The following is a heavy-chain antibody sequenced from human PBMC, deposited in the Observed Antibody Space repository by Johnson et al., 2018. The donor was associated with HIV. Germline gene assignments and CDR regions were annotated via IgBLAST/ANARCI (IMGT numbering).Heavy chain of an antibody. CDR2: ISGSGGST. CDR1: GFTFSSYA. J-gene: IGHJ3*02. CDR3: ASVYYDILTGYYYDALDI. D-gene: IGHD3-9*01. V-gene: IGHV3-23*04. Sequence: VQLVESGGGLIQPGGSLRLSCAASGFTFSSYAMSWVRQAPGKGLAWVSAISGSGGSTYYADSVKGRFTISRDNSKTTLYLQMNSLRAEDTAVYYWASVYYDILTGYYYDALDIWGRGTMVTVSS.